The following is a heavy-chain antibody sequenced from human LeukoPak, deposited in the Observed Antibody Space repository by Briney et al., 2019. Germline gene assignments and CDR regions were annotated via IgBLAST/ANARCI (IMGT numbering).Heavy chain of an antibody. D-gene: IGHD6-13*01. J-gene: IGHJ4*02. Sequence: SETLSLTCAVYGGSFSGYYWSWIRQPPGKGLEWIGEINHSGSTNYNPSLKSRVTISVDTSKNQFSLKLSSVTAADTAVYYCARYAAAGTPRSPLDYWGQGTLVTVSS. V-gene: IGHV4-34*01. CDR3: ARYAAAGTPRSPLDY. CDR2: INHSGST. CDR1: GGSFSGYY.